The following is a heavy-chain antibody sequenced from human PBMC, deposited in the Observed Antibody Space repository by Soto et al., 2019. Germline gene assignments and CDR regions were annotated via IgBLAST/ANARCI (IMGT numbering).Heavy chain of an antibody. CDR3: ARDDSSSLYYFDY. D-gene: IGHD6-13*01. J-gene: IGHJ4*02. V-gene: IGHV3-66*01. CDR2: IYSGGST. Sequence: EVQLVESGGGLVQPGGSLRLSCAASGFTVSSNYMSWVRQAPGKGLEWVSVIYSGGSTYYADSVKGRFTISRDNSKNTRYLQMNSLRAEDTAVYYCARDDSSSLYYFDYWGQGTLVTVSS. CDR1: GFTVSSNY.